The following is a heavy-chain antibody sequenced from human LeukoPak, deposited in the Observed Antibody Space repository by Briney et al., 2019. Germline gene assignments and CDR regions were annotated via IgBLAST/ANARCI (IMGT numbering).Heavy chain of an antibody. CDR1: GASISSSGYY. Sequence: PSETLSLTCTVSGASISSSGYYWSWIRQPPGKGLERIGYIYYGGSTYYNPSIYYRGSTYDNPSLKSRVTISVDTSKNQFSLKLSSVTAADTAVYYCARGYSSSSKGDFDYSGQGTLVTVSS. CDR3: ARGYSSSSKGDFDY. J-gene: IGHJ4*02. V-gene: IGHV4-30-4*08. CDR2: IYYGGSTYYNPSIYYRGST. D-gene: IGHD6-6*01.